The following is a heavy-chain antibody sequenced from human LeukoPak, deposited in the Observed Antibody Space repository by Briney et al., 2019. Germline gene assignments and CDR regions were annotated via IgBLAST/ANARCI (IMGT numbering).Heavy chain of an antibody. J-gene: IGHJ5*02. Sequence: GASVKVSCKASGYTFTSYGISWVRQAPGQRLEWMGCINPNNGDTNYARKFQGRVTMTRDTSISTAYMELSRLTSDDTALYYCARVPSPLGYEYNWFDPWGQGTLVTVSS. D-gene: IGHD5-12*01. CDR1: GYTFTSYG. CDR3: ARVPSPLGYEYNWFDP. V-gene: IGHV1-18*01. CDR2: INPNNGDT.